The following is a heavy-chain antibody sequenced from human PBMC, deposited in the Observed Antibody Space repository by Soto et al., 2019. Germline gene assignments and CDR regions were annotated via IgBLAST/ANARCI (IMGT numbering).Heavy chain of an antibody. CDR3: AKPLIRVAETGNFFYDL. CDR2: ISHDGRDI. J-gene: IGHJ4*02. CDR1: GFTFSNFG. D-gene: IGHD6-19*01. V-gene: IGHV3-30*18. Sequence: GGSLRLSCAASGFTFSNFGMHWVRQAPGKGLEWVAVISHDGRDIYYADSVKGRFTISRDNSKNTLSLQMNSLRDEDTALYYCAKPLIRVAETGNFFYDLWGQGTLVTVSS.